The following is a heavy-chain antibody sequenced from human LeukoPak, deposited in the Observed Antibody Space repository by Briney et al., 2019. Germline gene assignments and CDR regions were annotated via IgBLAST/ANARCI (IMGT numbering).Heavy chain of an antibody. CDR1: GGSISSSSYY. D-gene: IGHD6-13*01. CDR3: ARMSSSRAAAATDAFDI. V-gene: IGHV4-39*01. J-gene: IGHJ3*02. CDR2: SYYSGST. Sequence: SETLSLTCTVSGGSISSSSYYWGWICQTPGMGLEWIRSSYYSGSTYYNPSLKSRVTISVDTSKNQFSLKLSSVTAADAATYYCARMSSSRAAAATDAFDIWGQGTMVTVSS.